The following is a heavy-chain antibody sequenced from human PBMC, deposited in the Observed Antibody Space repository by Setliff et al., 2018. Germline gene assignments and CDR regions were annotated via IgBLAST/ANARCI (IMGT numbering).Heavy chain of an antibody. CDR3: SKLVRYCTTTACQGASGAEF. CDR1: GYTFSNYG. J-gene: IGHJ4*02. Sequence: ASVKVSCKASGYTFSNYGITWVRQAPGQGLEWMGWISAYTGNTKFAQKFQGRVTMTTDTSTSTACLELRSLTSDDTAVYYCSKLVRYCTTTACQGASGAEFWGQGTLVTVSS. CDR2: ISAYTGNT. D-gene: IGHD2-8*01. V-gene: IGHV1-18*01.